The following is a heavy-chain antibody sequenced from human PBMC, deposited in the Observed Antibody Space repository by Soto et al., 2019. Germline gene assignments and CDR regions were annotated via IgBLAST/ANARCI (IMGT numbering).Heavy chain of an antibody. Sequence: PSETLSLTCAVYGGSFSGYYWSWIRQPPGKGLEWIGYISYSGSTNSNPSLKSRVTISVDTSKNQFSLKVTSVTAADTAVYYCARGHRAIFGVIMTYFDYWGQGAPVTVSS. CDR1: GGSFSGYY. J-gene: IGHJ4*02. V-gene: IGHV4-59*01. CDR3: ARGHRAIFGVIMTYFDY. CDR2: ISYSGST. D-gene: IGHD3-3*01.